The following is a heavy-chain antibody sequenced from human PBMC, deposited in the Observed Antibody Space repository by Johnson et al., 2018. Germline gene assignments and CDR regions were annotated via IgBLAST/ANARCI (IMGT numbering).Heavy chain of an antibody. D-gene: IGHD6-6*01. CDR3: ASPPAARPSYYYGMDV. J-gene: IGHJ6*02. Sequence: VQLVQSGAEVKKPXSSVXVSXKASGGTFSSYAISWVRQAPGQGLEWMGGIXXXLGTANYAQXXXXRVTITADESTSTAYIELSSLRSEDTAVYYCASPPAARPSYYYGMDVWGQGTTVTVSS. V-gene: IGHV1-69*12. CDR2: IXXXLGTA. CDR1: GGTFSSYA.